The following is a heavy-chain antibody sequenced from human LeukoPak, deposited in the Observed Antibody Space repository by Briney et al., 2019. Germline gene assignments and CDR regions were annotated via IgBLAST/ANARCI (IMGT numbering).Heavy chain of an antibody. V-gene: IGHV3-43*01. J-gene: IGHJ4*02. CDR2: ISWDGGST. Sequence: PGGSLRLSCAASGFTFDDYTMHWVRQAPGKGLEWVSLISWDGGSTYYADSVKGRFTISRDNSKDTLYLQMNSLRAEDTAIYYCARKSTMVRGFIGGFDYWGQGTLVTVSS. CDR3: ARKSTMVRGFIGGFDY. D-gene: IGHD3-10*01. CDR1: GFTFDDYT.